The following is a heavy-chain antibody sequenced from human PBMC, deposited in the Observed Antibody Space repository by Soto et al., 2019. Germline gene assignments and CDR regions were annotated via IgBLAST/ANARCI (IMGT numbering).Heavy chain of an antibody. J-gene: IGHJ4*02. Sequence: EVLLLESGGGLVQPGGSLRLSCAASGFTFSNYDMGWVRQAPGKGLELVSFISGSGSGPYYADSAKGLFTISRDNAENTLYLQMNSLRVEDTAVYYCAKLQSWRALDYWGQGTLVTVSS. V-gene: IGHV3-23*01. CDR1: GFTFSNYD. D-gene: IGHD6-13*01. CDR3: AKLQSWRALDY. CDR2: ISGSGSGP.